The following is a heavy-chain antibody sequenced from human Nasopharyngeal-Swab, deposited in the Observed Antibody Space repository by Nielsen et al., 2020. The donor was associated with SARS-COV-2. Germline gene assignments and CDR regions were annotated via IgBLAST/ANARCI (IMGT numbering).Heavy chain of an antibody. CDR3: ARHRYSSSWSGYFDY. Sequence: SETLSLTCTVSGGSISSSSYYWGWIRQPPGKGLEWIGSIYYSGSTYYNPSLKSRVTISVDTSKNQFSLKLSSVTAADTAVYYCARHRYSSSWSGYFDYWGQGTLVTVS. J-gene: IGHJ4*02. CDR1: GGSISSSSYY. CDR2: IYYSGST. D-gene: IGHD6-13*01. V-gene: IGHV4-39*01.